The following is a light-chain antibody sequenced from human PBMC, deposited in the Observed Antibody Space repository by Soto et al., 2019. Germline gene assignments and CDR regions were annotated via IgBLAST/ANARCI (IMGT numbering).Light chain of an antibody. CDR1: SGHSSYA. CDR2: LNSDGSH. V-gene: IGLV4-69*01. Sequence: QLALTQSPSASASLGASVKLTCTLSSGHSSYAIAWHQQQPEKGPRYLMNLNSDGSHTKGDGIPDRFSGSSSGAERYLTISSLQSEDEADYYCQTWATGIRVFGGGTKVTVL. J-gene: IGLJ3*02. CDR3: QTWATGIRV.